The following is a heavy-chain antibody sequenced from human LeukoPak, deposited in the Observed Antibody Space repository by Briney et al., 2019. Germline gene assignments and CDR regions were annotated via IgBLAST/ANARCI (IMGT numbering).Heavy chain of an antibody. V-gene: IGHV3-7*03. J-gene: IGHJ4*02. CDR1: GFTFNSYW. Sequence: GGSLRLSCAASGFTFNSYWMTWVRQAPGKGLEWVANINQDGSAISYVDSVKGRFTISRDNTKNSVYLQIHSLRVEDTAVYYCAKSGYNRFDYWGQGTLVTVSS. D-gene: IGHD5-24*01. CDR3: AKSGYNRFDY. CDR2: INQDGSAI.